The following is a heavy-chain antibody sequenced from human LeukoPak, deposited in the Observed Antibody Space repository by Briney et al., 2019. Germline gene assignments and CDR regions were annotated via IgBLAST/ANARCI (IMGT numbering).Heavy chain of an antibody. V-gene: IGHV1-24*01. D-gene: IGHD3-22*01. Sequence: ASVKVSCKASGYTFTSYDINWVRQATGQGLEWMGGFDPEDGETIYAQKFQGRVTMTEDTSTDTAYMELSSLRSEDTAVYYCATLYYYDAFDIWGQGTVVTVSS. CDR2: FDPEDGET. CDR3: ATLYYYDAFDI. CDR1: GYTFTSYD. J-gene: IGHJ3*02.